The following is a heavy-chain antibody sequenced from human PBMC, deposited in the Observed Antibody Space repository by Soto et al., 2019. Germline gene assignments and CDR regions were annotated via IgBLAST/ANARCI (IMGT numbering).Heavy chain of an antibody. CDR1: GGSISTYY. Sequence: QVQLQESGPGLVKPSETLSLICTVSGGSISTYYWSWIRQPPGRGLEWIGYIHKAENTNYNPSLKMRVTISVDTSKNRFSLKLNSVTAADTAIYYCARDSGFLTSDAFDLWGQGTVVTVSS. CDR2: IHKAENT. V-gene: IGHV4-59*01. CDR3: ARDSGFLTSDAFDL. D-gene: IGHD5-12*01. J-gene: IGHJ3*01.